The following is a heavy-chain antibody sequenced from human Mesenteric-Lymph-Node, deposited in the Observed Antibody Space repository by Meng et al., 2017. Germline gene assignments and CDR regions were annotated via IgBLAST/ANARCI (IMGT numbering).Heavy chain of an antibody. D-gene: IGHD3-10*01. CDR2: IYYSGST. CDR3: ARTYYFHDAFDI. CDR1: GGSISSYY. J-gene: IGHJ3*02. V-gene: IGHV4-59*01. Sequence: SETLSLTCTVSGGSISSYYWSWIRQPPGKGPEWIGYIYYSGSTNYNPSLKSRVTISVDTSKNQFSLKLSSVTAADTAVYYCARTYYFHDAFDIWGQGTMVTVSS.